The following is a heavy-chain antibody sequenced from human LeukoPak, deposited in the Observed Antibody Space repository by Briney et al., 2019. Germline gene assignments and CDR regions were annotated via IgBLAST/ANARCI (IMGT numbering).Heavy chain of an antibody. Sequence: GASVKVSCKASGYTFASYDINWVRQATGQGLEWMGWMNPTNGRPGYGQKFQGRVTPTSDPSISTVYMELSSLTSEDTAVYYCARGPPGARLEQAGNDYWGQGTQVTVSS. V-gene: IGHV1-8*01. J-gene: IGHJ4*02. CDR3: ARGPPGARLEQAGNDY. CDR2: MNPTNGRP. CDR1: GYTFASYD. D-gene: IGHD6-19*01.